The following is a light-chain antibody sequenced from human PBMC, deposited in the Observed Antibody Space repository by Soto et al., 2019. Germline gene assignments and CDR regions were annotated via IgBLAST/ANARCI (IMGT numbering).Light chain of an antibody. V-gene: IGLV2-14*01. J-gene: IGLJ1*01. CDR2: EVS. Sequence: QSAVTQPASVSGSPGQSITISCTGTGSDGGGYNYVSWYQQHPGKAPKLMIYEVSNRPSGVSNRFSGSKSGNTASLTISGLQAEDEADYYCSSYTSSSTLGVFGTGTKVTVL. CDR1: GSDGGGYNY. CDR3: SSYTSSSTLGV.